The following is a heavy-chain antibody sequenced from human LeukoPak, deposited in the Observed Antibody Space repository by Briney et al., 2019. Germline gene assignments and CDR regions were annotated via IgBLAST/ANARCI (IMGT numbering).Heavy chain of an antibody. D-gene: IGHD3-22*01. Sequence: SETLSLTCTVSGGSLSSYYWSWIRQPAEKGLEWIGRIYTSGSTNYNPSLKSRVTMSVDTSKNQFSLKLSSVTAADTAVYYCARRAYDSSGYYSDWGQGTLVTVSS. CDR3: ARRAYDSSGYYSD. J-gene: IGHJ4*02. V-gene: IGHV4-4*07. CDR2: IYTSGST. CDR1: GGSLSSYY.